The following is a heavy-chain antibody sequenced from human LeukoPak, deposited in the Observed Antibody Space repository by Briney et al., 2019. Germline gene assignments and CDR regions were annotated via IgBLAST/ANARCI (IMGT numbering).Heavy chain of an antibody. Sequence: GSLRLSCAASGITFSNYWMSWIRQPPGKGLEWIGSIYYSGSTYYNPSLKSRVTISVDTSKNQFSLKLSSVTAADTAVYYCARICRQKRLRITGTTGALDYWGQGTLVTVSS. CDR3: ARICRQKRLRITGTTGALDY. J-gene: IGHJ4*02. V-gene: IGHV4-39*07. D-gene: IGHD1-20*01. CDR2: IYYSGST. CDR1: GITFSNY.